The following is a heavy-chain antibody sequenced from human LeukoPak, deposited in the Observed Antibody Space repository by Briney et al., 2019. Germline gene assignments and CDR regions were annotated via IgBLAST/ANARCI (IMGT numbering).Heavy chain of an antibody. Sequence: KPSQTLSLTCTVSGGSISSGDYYWSWIRQHPGKGLEWIGYIYYSGSTYYNPSLKSRVTISVDTSKNQFSLKLSSVTAADTAVYYCACQDIVSTRWGGGFGYWGQGTLVTVSS. CDR1: GGSISSGDYY. CDR3: ACQDIVSTRWGGGFGY. J-gene: IGHJ4*02. CDR2: IYYSGST. D-gene: IGHD5/OR15-5a*01. V-gene: IGHV4-31*03.